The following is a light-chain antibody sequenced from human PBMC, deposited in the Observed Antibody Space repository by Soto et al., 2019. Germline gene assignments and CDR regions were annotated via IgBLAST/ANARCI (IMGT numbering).Light chain of an antibody. J-gene: IGKJ2*01. Sequence: ETVMTQSPVTLSVSPGDGATLSCRASRYVSTNLGCYHQKPGQNPRLILYGASNSATGIPDRFSGCASGGRTEVTPTITNVQSADAVVDFCQHYNNCPPFSFGQGTRLEI. V-gene: IGKV3D-15*01. CDR3: QHYNNCPPFS. CDR1: RYVSTN. CDR2: GAS.